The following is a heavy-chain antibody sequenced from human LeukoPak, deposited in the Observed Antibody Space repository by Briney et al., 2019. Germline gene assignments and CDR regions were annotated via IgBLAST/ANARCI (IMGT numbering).Heavy chain of an antibody. V-gene: IGHV1-3*01. J-gene: IGHJ4*02. Sequence: ASVKVSCKASGYTFSTYAMHWVRQAPGQSLKWMGWIIPGNGNTKYSQNFQGRVTITTDTSASTAYMELSSLRSEDTAMYYCARDDGNTWLLDSWGQGTLVTVSS. D-gene: IGHD5-24*01. CDR1: GYTFSTYA. CDR3: ARDDGNTWLLDS. CDR2: IIPGNGNT.